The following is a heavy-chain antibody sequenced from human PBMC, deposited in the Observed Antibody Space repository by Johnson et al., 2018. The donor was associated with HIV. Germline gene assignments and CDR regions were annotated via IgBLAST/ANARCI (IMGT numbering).Heavy chain of an antibody. V-gene: IGHV3-13*01. D-gene: IGHD6-19*01. Sequence: VQLVESGGGVVQPGGSLRLSCAASGFTFRNHDMHWVRQATGKGLEWVSAIGPTGDTYYPGSVKGRFTISRENAKNSLYLQMNSLRAGDTAVYYCARGLIAVAGFDAFDIWGQGTMVTVSS. CDR3: ARGLIAVAGFDAFDI. J-gene: IGHJ3*02. CDR1: GFTFRNHD. CDR2: IGPTGDT.